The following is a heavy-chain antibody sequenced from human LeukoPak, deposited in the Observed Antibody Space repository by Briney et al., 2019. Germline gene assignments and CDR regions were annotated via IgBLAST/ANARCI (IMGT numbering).Heavy chain of an antibody. J-gene: IGHJ4*02. CDR1: SGSFSGYY. Sequence: ASETLSLTCSVYSGSFSGYYWSWIRQPPGKGLEWIGSIYYSGSTYYNPSLKSRVTISVDTSKNQFSLKLSSVTAADTAVYYCATGIAAAGTDYFDYWGQGTLVTVSS. CDR2: IYYSGST. V-gene: IGHV4-34*01. D-gene: IGHD6-13*01. CDR3: ATGIAAAGTDYFDY.